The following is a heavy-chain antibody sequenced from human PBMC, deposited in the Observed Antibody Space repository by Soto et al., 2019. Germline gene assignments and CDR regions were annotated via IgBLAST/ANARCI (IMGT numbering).Heavy chain of an antibody. J-gene: IGHJ4*02. D-gene: IGHD6-19*01. V-gene: IGHV3-30-3*01. Sequence: GGSLRLSCAASGFTFSSYAMHWVRQAPGKGLEWVAVISYDGSNKYCADSVKGRFTISRDNSKNTLYLQMNSLRAEDTAVYYCARGWGSSGRIYWGQGTLVTVSS. CDR2: ISYDGSNK. CDR1: GFTFSSYA. CDR3: ARGWGSSGRIY.